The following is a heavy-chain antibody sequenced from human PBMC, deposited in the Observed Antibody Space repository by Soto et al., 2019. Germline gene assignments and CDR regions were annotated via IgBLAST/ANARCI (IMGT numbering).Heavy chain of an antibody. CDR2: ISSSGSTI. Sequence: GGSLRLSCAASGFTFSDYYMSWLRQAPGKGLEWVLYISSSGSTIYYADSVKGRFTISRDNAKNSLYLQMNSLRAEDTAVYYCARAATTWGPAGNNYYYMDVWGKGTTVTVSS. CDR1: GFTFSDYY. D-gene: IGHD5-12*01. CDR3: ARAATTWGPAGNNYYYMDV. J-gene: IGHJ6*03. V-gene: IGHV3-11*01.